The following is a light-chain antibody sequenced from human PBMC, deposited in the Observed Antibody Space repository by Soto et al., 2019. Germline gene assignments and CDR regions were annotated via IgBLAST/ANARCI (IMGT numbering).Light chain of an antibody. Sequence: DIQMTQSPSSLSASVGARVTITCRASQSITTYLHWYQQKQGKAPNLLIYAASNLQSGAPSRFSGSGSGTDLTITINSLQPEDFETYYCQQGYSTPWTFGQGTKVDIK. CDR3: QQGYSTPWT. CDR2: AAS. J-gene: IGKJ1*01. CDR1: QSITTY. V-gene: IGKV1-39*01.